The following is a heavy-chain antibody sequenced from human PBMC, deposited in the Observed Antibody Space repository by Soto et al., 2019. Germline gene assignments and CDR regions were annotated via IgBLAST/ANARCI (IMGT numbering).Heavy chain of an antibody. D-gene: IGHD5-18*01. CDR2: IYYSGST. CDR3: ARAGSGYSYGHFDY. Sequence: TSETLSLTCTVSGGSISSGGYYWSWIRQHPGKGLEWIGYIYYSGSTYYNPSLKSRVTISVDTSKNQFSLKLSSVTAADTAVYYCARAGSGYSYGHFDYWGQGTLVTVSS. CDR1: GGSISSGGYY. J-gene: IGHJ4*02. V-gene: IGHV4-31*03.